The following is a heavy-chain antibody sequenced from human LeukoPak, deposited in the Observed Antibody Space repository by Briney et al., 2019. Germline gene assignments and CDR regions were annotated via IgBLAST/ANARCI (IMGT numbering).Heavy chain of an antibody. CDR3: ARAYFDL. Sequence: SETLSLTCTVSGGSISSGSYYWSWIRQPAGKGLEWIGRIYTSGSTNYNPSLKSRVAISVDTSKNQFSLKLSSVTAADTAVYYCARAYFDLWGRGTLVTVSS. V-gene: IGHV4-61*02. CDR2: IYTSGST. J-gene: IGHJ2*01. CDR1: GGSISSGSYY.